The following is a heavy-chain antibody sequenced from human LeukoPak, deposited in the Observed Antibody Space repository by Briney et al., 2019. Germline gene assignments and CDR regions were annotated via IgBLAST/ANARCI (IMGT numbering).Heavy chain of an antibody. CDR2: IKQDGSER. V-gene: IGHV3-7*01. CDR1: GFTLSSYW. J-gene: IGHJ4*02. CDR3: ARDRGAGTTEY. Sequence: GGSLRLSCAASGFTLSSYWMSWVRQAPGEGLGWVASIKQDGSERHYADPVKGRFSISRDNAKNSLSLPMNSLIADDTALYYCARDRGAGTTEYWGPGNLVNGFS. D-gene: IGHD1-14*01.